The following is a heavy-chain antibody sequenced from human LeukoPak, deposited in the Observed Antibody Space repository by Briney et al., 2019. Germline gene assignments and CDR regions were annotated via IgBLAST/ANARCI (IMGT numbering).Heavy chain of an antibody. CDR1: GFTFSSYA. V-gene: IGHV3-23*01. J-gene: IGHJ4*02. CDR3: AKGSYYDTSGYYSRLDY. D-gene: IGHD3-22*01. Sequence: GRSLRLSCAASGFTFSSYAMTWVRQAPGKGLEWVSAISGSSGSTYYADSVKGRFTISRDNSKNTLYLQMHSLRAEDTAVYYCAKGSYYDTSGYYSRLDYWGQGTLVTVSS. CDR2: ISGSSGST.